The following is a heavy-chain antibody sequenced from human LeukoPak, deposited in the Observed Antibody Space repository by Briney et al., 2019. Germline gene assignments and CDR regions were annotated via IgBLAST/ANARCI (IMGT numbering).Heavy chain of an antibody. Sequence: GGSLRLSCAASGFTFSSYSMNWVRQAPGKGLEWVSSISSSSSYIYYADSVKGRFTISRDNAKNSLYLQMNSLRAEDTAVYCCASNYYDSSGYFHWGQGTLVTVSS. D-gene: IGHD3-22*01. CDR2: ISSSSSYI. J-gene: IGHJ4*02. CDR3: ASNYYDSSGYFH. V-gene: IGHV3-21*01. CDR1: GFTFSSYS.